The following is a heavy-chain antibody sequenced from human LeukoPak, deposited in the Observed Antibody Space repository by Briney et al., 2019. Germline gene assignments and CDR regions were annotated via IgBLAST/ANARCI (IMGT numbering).Heavy chain of an antibody. V-gene: IGHV3-30*18. CDR2: ISYDGSNK. CDR1: GFTFISYG. Sequence: GGSLRLSCAASGFTFISYGMHWVRQAPGKGLEGVAVISYDGSNKYYADSVKGRFTISRDNSKNTLYLQMNSLRAEDTAVYYCAKDQCGGDCAIPYYWGQGTLVTVSS. J-gene: IGHJ4*02. CDR3: AKDQCGGDCAIPYY. D-gene: IGHD2-21*02.